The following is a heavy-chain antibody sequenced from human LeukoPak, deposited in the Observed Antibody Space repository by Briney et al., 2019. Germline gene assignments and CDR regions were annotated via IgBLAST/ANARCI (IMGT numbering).Heavy chain of an antibody. V-gene: IGHV3-53*01. Sequence: GGSLRLSCAASGFSFSDNAMNWVRQAPGKGLEWVSVIYSGGNTYYADSVKGRFTISRDNSKNTVYLQMNSLRAEDTAVYYCARGETSSYDYWGQGTQVTVSS. CDR2: IYSGGNT. CDR1: GFSFSDNA. CDR3: ARGETSSYDY. J-gene: IGHJ4*02. D-gene: IGHD2-2*01.